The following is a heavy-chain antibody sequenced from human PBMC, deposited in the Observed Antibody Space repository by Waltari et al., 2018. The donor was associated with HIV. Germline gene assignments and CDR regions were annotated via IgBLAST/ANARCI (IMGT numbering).Heavy chain of an antibody. CDR1: GYTFTHSG. V-gene: IGHV1-18*01. CDR2: ISTYDTNT. J-gene: IGHJ6*02. D-gene: IGHD3-10*01. Sequence: QVQLVQSGVEVKKPGASVKVSCKASGYTFTHSGIRWVRQAPGQGLEWMGWISTYDTNTNYAQKLQDRVTLTTDTSTGTAYMELASLRSDDTAVYYCARDRWFGESHYYYYYGMDVWGQGTTVTVSS. CDR3: ARDRWFGESHYYYYYGMDV.